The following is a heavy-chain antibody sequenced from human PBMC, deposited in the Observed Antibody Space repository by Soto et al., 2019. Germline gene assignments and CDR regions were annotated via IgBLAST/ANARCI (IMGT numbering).Heavy chain of an antibody. CDR3: ARESGRIAVAGTPSITWFDP. Sequence: QVQLQQWGAGLLKPSETLSLTCAVYGGSFSGYYWSWIRQPPGKGLEWIGEINHSGSTNYNPSLKSRVTISVDTSKNQFFLKLSSVTAADTAVYYCARESGRIAVAGTPSITWFDPWGQGTLVTVSS. J-gene: IGHJ5*02. CDR2: INHSGST. V-gene: IGHV4-34*01. D-gene: IGHD6-19*01. CDR1: GGSFSGYY.